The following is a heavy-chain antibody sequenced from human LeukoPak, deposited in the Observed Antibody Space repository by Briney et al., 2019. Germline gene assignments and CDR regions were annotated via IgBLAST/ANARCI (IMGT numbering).Heavy chain of an antibody. CDR2: IYYSGST. CDR1: GGSISSYY. D-gene: IGHD2-21*02. CDR3: ARDFGDSRLMERAFDI. J-gene: IGHJ3*02. V-gene: IGHV4-59*06. Sequence: SETLSLTCTVSGGSISSYYWSWIRQHPGKGLEWIGYIYYSGSTYYNPSLKSRVTISVDTSKNQFSLKLSSVTAADTAVYYCARDFGDSRLMERAFDIWGQGTMVTVSS.